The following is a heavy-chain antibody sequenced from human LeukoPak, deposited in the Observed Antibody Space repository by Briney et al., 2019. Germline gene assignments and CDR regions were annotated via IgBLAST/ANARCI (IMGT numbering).Heavy chain of an antibody. Sequence: SETLSLTCTVSGDSISSYYWTWIRQPPGKGLEWIGSIYYSGSTYYNPSLKSRVTISVDTSKNQFSLKLSSVTAADTAVYYCARSSGYSSSGGLNWFDTWGQGTLVTVSS. CDR1: GDSISSYY. J-gene: IGHJ5*02. V-gene: IGHV4-59*05. CDR3: ARSSGYSSSGGLNWFDT. CDR2: IYYSGST. D-gene: IGHD6-13*01.